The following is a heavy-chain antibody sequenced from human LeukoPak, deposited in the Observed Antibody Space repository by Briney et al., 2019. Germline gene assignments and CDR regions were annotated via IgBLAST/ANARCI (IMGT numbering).Heavy chain of an antibody. CDR3: ARDFSGTYYFDY. V-gene: IGHV4-61*01. CDR1: GGSVSSGSYY. Sequence: KPSETLSLTYTVSGGSVSSGSYYWSWIRQPPGKGLEWIGFFYYTGITKYNPSLKSRGTISVDRSKNQFSLKLTSVTAADTAVYYCARDFSGTYYFDYWGQGTLVTVSS. D-gene: IGHD1-26*01. J-gene: IGHJ4*02. CDR2: FYYTGIT.